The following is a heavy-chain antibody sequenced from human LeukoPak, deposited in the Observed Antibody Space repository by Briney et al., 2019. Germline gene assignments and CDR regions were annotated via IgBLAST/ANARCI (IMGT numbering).Heavy chain of an antibody. D-gene: IGHD6-19*01. CDR2: IKQDGSQK. CDR3: AAQRAVGFDY. V-gene: IGHV3-7*01. J-gene: IGHJ4*02. CDR1: GFTFSTYY. Sequence: GGSLRLSCAASGFTFSTYYMTWVRLAPGKGLEWVANIKQDGSQKYYVDSVQGRFTISRDNAKNSLYLQMNSLRAEDTAVYYCAAQRAVGFDYWGQGTLVTVSS.